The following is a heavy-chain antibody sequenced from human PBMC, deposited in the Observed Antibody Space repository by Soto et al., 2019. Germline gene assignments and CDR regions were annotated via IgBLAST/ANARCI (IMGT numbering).Heavy chain of an antibody. CDR1: SGSISSSNW. CDR2: IYYSGST. CDR3: ARGIYYYGMDV. J-gene: IGHJ6*02. V-gene: IGHV4-4*02. Sequence: SETLSLTCAVSSGSISSSNWWSWVRQPPGKGLEWIGYIYYSGSTYYNPSLKSRVTISVDTSKNQFSLKLSSVTAADTAVYYCARGIYYYGMDVWGQGTTVTVSS.